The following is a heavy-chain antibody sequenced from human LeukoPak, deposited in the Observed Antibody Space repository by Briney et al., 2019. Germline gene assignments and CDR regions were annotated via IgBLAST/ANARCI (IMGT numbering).Heavy chain of an antibody. D-gene: IGHD1-1*01. CDR3: ARHKRYGPEIDY. Sequence: SETLSLTCAVYGGSFSGYYWSWIRQPPGKGLEWIGEINHSGSTNYNPSLKSRVTISVDTSKNQFSLKLSSVTAADTAVYYCARHKRYGPEIDYWGQGTLVTVSS. CDR1: GGSFSGYY. V-gene: IGHV4-34*01. CDR2: INHSGST. J-gene: IGHJ4*02.